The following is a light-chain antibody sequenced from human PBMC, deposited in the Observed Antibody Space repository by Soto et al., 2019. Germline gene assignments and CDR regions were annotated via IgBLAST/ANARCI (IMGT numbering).Light chain of an antibody. CDR3: SSYAGSNRV. V-gene: IGLV2-8*01. CDR1: SSDVGGYNY. Sequence: QSVLTQPPSASGSPGQSVTISCTGTSSDVGGYNYVSWYQQHPGKAPKLMIYEVSKRPSGVPDRFSGSKSDNTASLTVSGLQAEDEADYYCSSYAGSNRVFGGGTQLTVL. J-gene: IGLJ2*01. CDR2: EVS.